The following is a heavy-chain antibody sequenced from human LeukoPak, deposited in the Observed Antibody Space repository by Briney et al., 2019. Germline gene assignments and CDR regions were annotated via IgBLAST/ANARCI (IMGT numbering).Heavy chain of an antibody. V-gene: IGHV3-23*01. Sequence: GGSLRLSCAASGFTFSSYWMHWVRQAPGKGLEWVSAISGSGGSTYYADSVKGRFTISRDNSKNTLYLQMNSLRAEDTAVYYCATGWSYYYYYMDVWGKGTTVTVSS. J-gene: IGHJ6*03. CDR1: GFTFSSYW. D-gene: IGHD6-19*01. CDR3: ATGWSYYYYYMDV. CDR2: ISGSGGST.